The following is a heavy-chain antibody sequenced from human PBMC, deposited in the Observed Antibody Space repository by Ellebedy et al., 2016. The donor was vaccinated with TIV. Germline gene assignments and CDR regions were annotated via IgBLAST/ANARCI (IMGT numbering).Heavy chain of an antibody. Sequence: SETLSLTCTVSGASIRGLDYYWGWIRQPPGTGLEWIGNIFDTGSTYYNPSLKSRVTISVDTSKNHFSLKLSSVTAADTAVYYCARSLLIFTFDKCYFDLWGRGTLVTVSS. CDR1: GASIRGLDYY. CDR2: IFDTGST. D-gene: IGHD3/OR15-3a*01. V-gene: IGHV4-39*01. CDR3: ARSLLIFTFDKCYFDL. J-gene: IGHJ2*01.